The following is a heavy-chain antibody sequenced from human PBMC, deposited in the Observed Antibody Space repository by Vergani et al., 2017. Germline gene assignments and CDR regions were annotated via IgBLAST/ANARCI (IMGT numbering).Heavy chain of an antibody. CDR2: IYPGDSYT. CDR3: ARHEAGATILYPFDY. CDR1: GYSFTSYW. J-gene: IGHJ4*02. V-gene: IGHV5-51*01. Sequence: EVQLVQSGAEVKKPGESLKISCKGSGYSFTSYWIGWVRQMPGKGLEWMGIIYPGDSYTRYSPSFQGQGTISADKSISTAYLQWSSLKASDTAMYYCARHEAGATILYPFDYWGQGTLVTVSS. D-gene: IGHD1-26*01.